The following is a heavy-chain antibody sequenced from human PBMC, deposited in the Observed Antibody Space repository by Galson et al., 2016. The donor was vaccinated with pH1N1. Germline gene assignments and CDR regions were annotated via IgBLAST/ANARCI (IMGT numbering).Heavy chain of an antibody. Sequence: SLRLSCAASGFTFTSYAMHWVRQAPSKGLEWVAVILYDGTNEYYADSVKGRFTISRDKTQSTVYLQMNSLRTEDTAVYYCARDSEYSGHEGFHWAQGTLVIVSS. V-gene: IGHV3-30*04. D-gene: IGHD5-12*01. CDR2: ILYDGTNE. J-gene: IGHJ4*02. CDR1: GFTFTSYA. CDR3: ARDSEYSGHEGFH.